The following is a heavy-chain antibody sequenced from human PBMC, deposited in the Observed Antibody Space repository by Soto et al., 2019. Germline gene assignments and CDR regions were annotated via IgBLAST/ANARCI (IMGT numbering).Heavy chain of an antibody. V-gene: IGHV3-23*01. D-gene: IGHD6-25*01. CDR2: MSGIGGST. CDR3: AKDTGRAATSPFDY. CDR1: GFTFSDYA. Sequence: EVQLLESGGGLVQPGGSLRLSCTASGFTFSDYAMSWVRQAPGKGLEWVSEMSGIGGSTYYADSMKGRFTISRDNSKNTLYLQMNSLRTEDTALYYCAKDTGRAATSPFDYWGQGTLVTVSS. J-gene: IGHJ4*02.